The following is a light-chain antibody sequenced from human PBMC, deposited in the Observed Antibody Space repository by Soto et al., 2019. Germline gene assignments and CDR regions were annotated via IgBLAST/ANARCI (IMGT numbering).Light chain of an antibody. J-gene: IGLJ2*01. Sequence: QSALTQPASVSASPGQSITISCTGTSSNVGTYDLVSWYQHHPDKAPKLIIYEGTKRPSGISSRFSGSKSGNTASLTISGLQAEYDADYYCCSFAVGAALVFGGGTKVTV. CDR1: SSNVGTYDL. CDR2: EGT. V-gene: IGLV2-23*01. CDR3: CSFAVGAALV.